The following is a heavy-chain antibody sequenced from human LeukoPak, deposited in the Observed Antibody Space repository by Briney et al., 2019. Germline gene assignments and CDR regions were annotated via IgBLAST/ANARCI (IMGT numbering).Heavy chain of an antibody. D-gene: IGHD4-23*01. CDR3: ARTRATVVTPKFDY. CDR1: GSTFTGSY. V-gene: IGHV1-2*02. Sequence: WASVKASCKASGSTFTGSYMPWVRQAPGQGLEWMGWINPNSGGTNYAQKFQGRVTMTRDTSISTAYMELSRLRSDDTAVYYCARTRATVVTPKFDYWGQGTLVTVSS. CDR2: INPNSGGT. J-gene: IGHJ4*02.